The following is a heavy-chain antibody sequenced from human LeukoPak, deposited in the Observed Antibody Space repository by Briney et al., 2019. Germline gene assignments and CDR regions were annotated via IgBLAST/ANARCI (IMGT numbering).Heavy chain of an antibody. J-gene: IGHJ5*02. Sequence: PSETLSLTCTVSGGSISSSSYYWGWIRQPPGKGLEWIGSIYYSGSTYYSPSLKSRVTISVDTSKNQFSLKLSSVTAADTAVYYCARPQHYDFWSGYYYNWFDPWGQGTLVTVSS. V-gene: IGHV4-39*01. CDR1: GGSISSSSYY. CDR3: ARPQHYDFWSGYYYNWFDP. D-gene: IGHD3-3*01. CDR2: IYYSGST.